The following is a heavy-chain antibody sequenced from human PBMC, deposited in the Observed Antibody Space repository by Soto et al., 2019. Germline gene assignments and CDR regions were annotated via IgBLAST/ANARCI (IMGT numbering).Heavy chain of an antibody. CDR1: GFTFSSYA. CDR2: ISYDGSNK. V-gene: IGHV3-30-3*01. CDR3: ATSEDYYYDSSSYSL. Sequence: GGSLRLSCAASGFTFSSYAMHWVRQAPGKGLEWVAVISYDGSNKYYADSVKGRFTISRDNSKNTLYLQMNSLRAEDTAVYYCATSEDYYYDSSSYSLWGQGTLVTVSS. J-gene: IGHJ4*02. D-gene: IGHD3-22*01.